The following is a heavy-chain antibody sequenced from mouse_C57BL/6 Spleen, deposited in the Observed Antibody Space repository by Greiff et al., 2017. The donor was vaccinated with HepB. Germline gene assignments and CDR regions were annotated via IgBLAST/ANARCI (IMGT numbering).Heavy chain of an antibody. V-gene: IGHV2-5*01. CDR1: GFSLTSYG. CDR2: IWRGGST. D-gene: IGHD2-1*01. J-gene: IGHJ4*01. Sequence: QVQLQQSGPGLVQPSQSLSITCTVSGFSLTSYGVHWVRQSPGKGLEWLGVIWRGGSTDYNAAFMSRLSITKDNSKSQVFFKMNSLQADDTAIYYCARNESPLLKGALDCWGQGASVTVSS. CDR3: ARNESPLLKGALDC.